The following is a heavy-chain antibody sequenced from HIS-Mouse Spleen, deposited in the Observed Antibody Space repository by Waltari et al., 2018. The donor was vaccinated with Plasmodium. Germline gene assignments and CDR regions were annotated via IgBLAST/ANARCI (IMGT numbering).Heavy chain of an antibody. V-gene: IGHV3-21*01. CDR1: GFPFSRYR. CDR2: ISSSSSYI. CDR3: AREDILTGYYNDYWYFDL. Sequence: EVQLVESGGGLVKPGGSLRLSCAASGFPFSRYRMNWVRQAPGKGLEWVSSISSSSSYIYYADSVKGRFTISRDNAKNSLYLQMNSLRAEDTAVYYCAREDILTGYYNDYWYFDLWGRGTLVTVSS. J-gene: IGHJ2*01. D-gene: IGHD3-9*01.